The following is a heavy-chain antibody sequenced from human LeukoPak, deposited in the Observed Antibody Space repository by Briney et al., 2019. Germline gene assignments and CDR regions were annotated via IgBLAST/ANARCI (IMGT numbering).Heavy chain of an antibody. V-gene: IGHV4-59*05. Sequence: SETLSLTCTVSGGSISSYYWSWIRQPPGKGLEWIGSIYYSGSTYYNPSLKSRVTISVDTSKNQFSLKLSSVTAADTAVYYCAVEMATWNWGQGTLVTVSS. CDR2: IYYSGST. D-gene: IGHD5-24*01. J-gene: IGHJ4*02. CDR1: GGSISSYY. CDR3: AVEMATWN.